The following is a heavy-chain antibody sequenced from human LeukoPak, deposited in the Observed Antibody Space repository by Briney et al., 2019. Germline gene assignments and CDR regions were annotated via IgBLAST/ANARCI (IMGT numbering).Heavy chain of an antibody. CDR3: ALSLGELSSAFDY. V-gene: IGHV1-24*01. CDR1: GYTLTELS. J-gene: IGHJ4*02. Sequence: ASVKVSCKVSGYTLTELSMHWVRQAPGKGLEWMGGFDPEDGETIYAQKFQGRVTMTEDTSTDTAYMEPSSLRSEDTAVYYCALSLGELSSAFDYWGQGTLVTVSS. CDR2: FDPEDGET. D-gene: IGHD3-16*02.